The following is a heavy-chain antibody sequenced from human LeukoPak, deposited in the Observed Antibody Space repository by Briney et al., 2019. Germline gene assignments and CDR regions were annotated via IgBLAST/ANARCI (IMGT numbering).Heavy chain of an antibody. V-gene: IGHV3-9*01. J-gene: IGHJ4*02. D-gene: IGHD3-22*01. CDR1: GFTFDVYA. Sequence: SLRLSCAASGFTFDVYAMRWVRQAPGKGLEWVSVISWNSGSIGYADSVKGRFTISRDNAKNSLYLQMNSLRAEDTALYYCAKDIGYYDSSGYYDYWGQGTLVTVSS. CDR3: AKDIGYYDSSGYYDY. CDR2: ISWNSGSI.